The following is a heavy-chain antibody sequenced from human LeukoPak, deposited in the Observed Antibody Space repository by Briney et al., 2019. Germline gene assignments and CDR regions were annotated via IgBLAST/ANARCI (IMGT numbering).Heavy chain of an antibody. CDR2: ISGSSSAI. D-gene: IGHD5-18*01. V-gene: IGHV3-48*01. CDR1: GFTFSSYN. J-gene: IGHJ4*02. Sequence: GGSLRLSCAASGFTFSSYNMNWVRQAPGKGLEWVSYISGSSSAIYYADSVKGRFTISRDNAKNSLYLQMNSLRAEDTAVYYCARTNIGYSYAPYWGQGTLVTVSS. CDR3: ARTNIGYSYAPY.